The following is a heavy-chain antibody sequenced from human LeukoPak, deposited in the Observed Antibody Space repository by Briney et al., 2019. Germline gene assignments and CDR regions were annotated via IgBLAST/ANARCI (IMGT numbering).Heavy chain of an antibody. Sequence: GESLKISCKGSGYSFNSHWIAWVRQMPGKGLEWMGIIFPGDSDTIYSPSFQGQVTISADKSISTAYLQWSSLKASDTAMYYCVGRVVDAFDIWGQGTMVTVSS. CDR1: GYSFNSHW. CDR3: VGRVVDAFDI. V-gene: IGHV5-51*01. D-gene: IGHD2-15*01. CDR2: IFPGDSDT. J-gene: IGHJ3*02.